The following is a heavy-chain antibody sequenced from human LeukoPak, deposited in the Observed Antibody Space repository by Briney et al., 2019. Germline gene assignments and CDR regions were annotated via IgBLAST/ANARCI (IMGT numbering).Heavy chain of an antibody. CDR1: GGSISSYY. CDR2: IYYSGST. CDR3: ARGDSGWYILDY. D-gene: IGHD6-19*01. Sequence: SETLPLTCTVSGGSISSYYGSWIRRPPGKGLEWIGYIYYSGSTNYNPSLKSRVTISVDTSKNQFPLKLSSVTAADTAVYYCARGDSGWYILDYWGQGTLVTVSS. V-gene: IGHV4-59*01. J-gene: IGHJ4*02.